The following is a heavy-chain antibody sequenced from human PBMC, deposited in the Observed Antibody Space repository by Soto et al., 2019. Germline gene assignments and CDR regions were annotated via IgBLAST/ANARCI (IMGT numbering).Heavy chain of an antibody. CDR1: GGSISSSYW. J-gene: IGHJ6*02. CDR2: IYHSGST. V-gene: IGHV4-4*02. Sequence: QVQLQESGPGLVKPSGTLSLTCAVSGGSISSSYWWSWVRQPPGKGLEWIGEIYHSGSTNYNTSLXXLXXISVDKSKNQFSLKVTSVTAADTAVYYCARVSGSYYYGMDVWGQGTTVTVSS. CDR3: ARVSGSYYYGMDV.